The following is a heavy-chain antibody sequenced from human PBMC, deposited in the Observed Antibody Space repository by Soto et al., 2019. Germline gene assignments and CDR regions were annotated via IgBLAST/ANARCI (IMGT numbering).Heavy chain of an antibody. CDR2: IIPIFGTA. CDR1: GGTFSTYA. V-gene: IGHV1-69*01. CDR3: ARAYYYGSGSYYRFSPFDY. Sequence: TVKVSCKASGGTFSTYAISWVRQAPGQGPEWMAGIIPIFGTANYAQKFQGRVTITADESTSTAYMELSSLRSEDTAVYYCARAYYYGSGSYYRFSPFDYWGQGTLVTVSS. J-gene: IGHJ4*02. D-gene: IGHD3-10*01.